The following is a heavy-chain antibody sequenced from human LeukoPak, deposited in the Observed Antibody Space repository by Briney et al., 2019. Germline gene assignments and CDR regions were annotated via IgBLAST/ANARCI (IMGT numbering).Heavy chain of an antibody. CDR3: ASYSSWSWYSDV. V-gene: IGHV4-4*07. CDR2: IYTSGST. D-gene: IGHD6-13*01. Sequence: PSETLSLTCTVAAGSISSYYWSWIRQPAGKGLEWIGRIYTSGSTNYNPSLKSRVTMSVDTSNNQFSLKLTSATAADPAVYYCASYSSWSWYSDVWGRGTLVTVSS. CDR1: AGSISSYY. J-gene: IGHJ2*01.